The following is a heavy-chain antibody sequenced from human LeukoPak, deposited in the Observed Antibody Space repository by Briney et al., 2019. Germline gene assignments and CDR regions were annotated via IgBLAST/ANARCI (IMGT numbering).Heavy chain of an antibody. CDR1: GFTFSSYS. V-gene: IGHV3-21*01. D-gene: IGHD4-23*01. CDR3: ARATVVTPDFDY. CDR2: ISSSSSHI. Sequence: GGSLRLSCAASGFTFSSYSMNWVRQTPGKGLEWVSSISSSSSHIYYADSVKGRFTISRDNAKNSLYLQMNSLRAEDTAVYYCARATVVTPDFDYWGQGTLVTVSS. J-gene: IGHJ4*02.